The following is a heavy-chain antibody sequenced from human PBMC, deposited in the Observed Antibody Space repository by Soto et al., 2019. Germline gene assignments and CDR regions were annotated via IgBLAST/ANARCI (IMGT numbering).Heavy chain of an antibody. V-gene: IGHV1-3*01. CDR2: INVGNGNT. CDR1: GYIFTDYY. CDR3: ATPQDYDDWFDP. J-gene: IGHJ5*02. Sequence: ASVKVSCKASGYIFTDYYMHWVRQAPGQKLEWMGRINVGNGNTRYSQKFQGRLTLTRDTPGNTAYLELNSLISEDTAVYYCATPQDYDDWFDPWGQGTLVTVSS. D-gene: IGHD3-22*01.